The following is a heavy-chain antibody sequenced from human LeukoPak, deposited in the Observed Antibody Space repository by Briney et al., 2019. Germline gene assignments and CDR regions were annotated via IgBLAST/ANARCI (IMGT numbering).Heavy chain of an antibody. CDR3: AREGRYCSSTSCSPYGMDV. V-gene: IGHV4-59*11. D-gene: IGHD2-2*01. J-gene: IGHJ6*02. CDR2: IYYSGST. Sequence: PSETLSLTCTVSGGSISSHYWSWIRQPPGKGLEWIGYIYYSGSTNYSPSLKSRVTISVDTSKNQFSLKLSSVTAADTAVYYCAREGRYCSSTSCSPYGMDVWGQGTTVTVSS. CDR1: GGSISSHY.